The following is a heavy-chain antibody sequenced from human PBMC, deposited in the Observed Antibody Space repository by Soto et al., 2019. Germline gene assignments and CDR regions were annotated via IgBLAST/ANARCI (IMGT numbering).Heavy chain of an antibody. D-gene: IGHD1-7*01. J-gene: IGHJ5*02. Sequence: ASVKVSCKASGYTFNDYYIHCVRRAPGQGLEWMGWINPHSGATKYAQKFQGWVTMTRDTSMNTAYMEVSRLSSDDTAVFYCARVERWNFFYLDTWGQGTLVTVSS. CDR2: INPHSGAT. V-gene: IGHV1-2*04. CDR3: ARVERWNFFYLDT. CDR1: GYTFNDYY.